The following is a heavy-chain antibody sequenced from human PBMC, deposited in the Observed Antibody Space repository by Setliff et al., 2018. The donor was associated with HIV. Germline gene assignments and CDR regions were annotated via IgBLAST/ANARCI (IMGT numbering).Heavy chain of an antibody. CDR2: IDPSGGST. D-gene: IGHD1-1*01. Sequence: ASVKVSCKASGYTFISYFMHWVRQAPGQGLEWMGTIDPSGGSTNYAQKFQGRVTMTRDASTSTVYMDLSSLRYEDTAVYYCATHPRGTTQIEDWGQGSLVTVSS. CDR3: ATHPRGTTQIED. J-gene: IGHJ1*01. V-gene: IGHV1-46*01. CDR1: GYTFISYF.